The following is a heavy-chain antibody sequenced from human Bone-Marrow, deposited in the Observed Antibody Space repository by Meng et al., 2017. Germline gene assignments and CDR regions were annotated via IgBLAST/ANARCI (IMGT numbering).Heavy chain of an antibody. D-gene: IGHD2-15*01. J-gene: IGHJ4*02. CDR3: ASSGPYCSGGSCSETWSY. CDR2: IYTSGST. CDR1: VGTIGIYY. V-gene: IGHV4-4*07. Sequence: QVRLQQSGQGLWKLSVTLSPPATVSVGTIGIYYWGWIRQPAGKGLEWIGRIYTSGSTNYNPSLKSRVTMSVDTSKNQFSLKLSSVTAADTAVYYCASSGPYCSGGSCSETWSYWGQGTLVTVSS.